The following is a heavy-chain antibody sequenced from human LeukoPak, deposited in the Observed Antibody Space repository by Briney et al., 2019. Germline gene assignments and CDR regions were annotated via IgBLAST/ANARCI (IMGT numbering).Heavy chain of an antibody. D-gene: IGHD2-2*01. Sequence: PSETLSLTCTVSGGSISSYYWTWIRQPAGKGLEWIGRISSSGSTNYNPSLKSRVTMSADASKNQFSLKLPPLTAADTAVYYCAREGRSSTSGYWGQGTLVSVSS. CDR3: AREGRSSTSGY. CDR2: ISSSGST. V-gene: IGHV4-4*07. CDR1: GGSISSYY. J-gene: IGHJ4*02.